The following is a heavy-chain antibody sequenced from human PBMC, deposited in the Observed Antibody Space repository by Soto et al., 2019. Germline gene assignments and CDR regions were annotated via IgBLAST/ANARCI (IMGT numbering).Heavy chain of an antibody. CDR3: AREGAITMVRGVIPNYGMDV. J-gene: IGHJ6*02. V-gene: IGHV3-21*01. CDR2: ISSSSSYI. Sequence: GGSLRLSCAASGFTFSSYSMNWVRQAPGKGLEWVSSISSSSSYIYYADSVKGRFTISRDNAKNSLYLQMNSLRAEDTAVYYCAREGAITMVRGVIPNYGMDVWGQGTTVTVSS. CDR1: GFTFSSYS. D-gene: IGHD3-10*01.